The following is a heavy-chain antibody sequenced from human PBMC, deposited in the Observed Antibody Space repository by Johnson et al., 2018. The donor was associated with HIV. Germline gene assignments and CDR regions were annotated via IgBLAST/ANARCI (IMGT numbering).Heavy chain of an antibody. Sequence: VQLVESGGGLVQPGGSLRLSCAASGFTFSSYDMHWVRQAPGKGLEWVANIKQDGSEKYYADYVKGRFTISRDNSKNTLFLQMNSLRAEDTAVYYCAKSPLVGAIDAFDIWGQGTMVTVSS. CDR3: AKSPLVGAIDAFDI. J-gene: IGHJ3*02. D-gene: IGHD1-26*01. CDR1: GFTFSSYD. V-gene: IGHV3-7*01. CDR2: IKQDGSEK.